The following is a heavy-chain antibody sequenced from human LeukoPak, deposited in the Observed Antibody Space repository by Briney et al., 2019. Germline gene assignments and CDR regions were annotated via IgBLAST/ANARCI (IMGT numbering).Heavy chain of an antibody. CDR1: GFTSSTYG. CDR2: IRHDGSNK. V-gene: IGHV3-30*02. J-gene: IGHJ4*02. Sequence: GGSLRLSCAASGFTSSTYGMHWVRQAPGKGLEWVAFIRHDGSNKYYADSVKGRFTISRDNSKNTLYLQMNSLRAEDTAVYYCAKAYYYDSTAAFWGQGTLVTVSS. CDR3: AKAYYYDSTAAF. D-gene: IGHD3-22*01.